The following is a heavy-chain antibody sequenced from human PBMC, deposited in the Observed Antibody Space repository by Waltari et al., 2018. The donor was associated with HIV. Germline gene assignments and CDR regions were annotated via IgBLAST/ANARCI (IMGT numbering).Heavy chain of an antibody. D-gene: IGHD3-22*01. V-gene: IGHV3-21*01. CDR2: ISSSSIYI. CDR1: GFTFSSSN. Sequence: EVQLVESGGGLIKPGGSLRLSCAASGFTFSSSNLTSVRQAPGKGLEWVSSISSSSIYISYADSGKGRFTISRDNAKNSLYLQMNSLRAEDTAVYYCARQDSSGGNYYYGMDVWGQGTTVTVSS. CDR3: ARQDSSGGNYYYGMDV. J-gene: IGHJ6*02.